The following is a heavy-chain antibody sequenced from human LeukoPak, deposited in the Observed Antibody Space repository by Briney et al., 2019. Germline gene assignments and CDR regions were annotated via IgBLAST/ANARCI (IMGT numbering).Heavy chain of an antibody. Sequence: HPGVSLRLSCAASGFTFSSYAMSWVRQAPGKGLEWVSAISGSGGSTYYADSVKDRFTISRDNSKNTLYLQMNSLRAEDTAVYYCAKDRIAARPGWFDPWGQGTLVTVSS. CDR3: AKDRIAARPGWFDP. J-gene: IGHJ5*02. CDR2: ISGSGGST. V-gene: IGHV3-23*01. CDR1: GFTFSSYA. D-gene: IGHD6-6*01.